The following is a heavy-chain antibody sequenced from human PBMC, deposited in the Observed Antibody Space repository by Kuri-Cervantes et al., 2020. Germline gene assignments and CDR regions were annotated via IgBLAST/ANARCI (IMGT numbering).Heavy chain of an antibody. J-gene: IGHJ4*02. V-gene: IGHV4-34*08. CDR2: INHSGST. D-gene: IGHD3-10*01. CDR3: ARWFGELYSFDY. CDR1: GFTFSDQY. Sequence: ESLKISCAASGFTFSDQYMDWVRQPPGKGLEWIGEINHSGSTNYNPSLKSRVTISVDTSKHQFSLKLSSVTAADTAVYYCARWFGELYSFDYWGQGTLVTVSS.